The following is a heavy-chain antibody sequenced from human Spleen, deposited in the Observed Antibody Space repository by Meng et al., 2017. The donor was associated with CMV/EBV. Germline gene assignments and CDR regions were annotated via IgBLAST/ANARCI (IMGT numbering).Heavy chain of an antibody. CDR1: GGSISSGTYY. Sequence: SETLSLTCSVSGGSISSGTYYWGWIRQPPGKGLEWMGSMYYSGSTYYNPSLKSRVTISVDTSKNQFSLKLSSVTAADTAVYYCARAHLYYDILTGYPENHATGYFDYWGQGTLVTVSS. CDR2: MYYSGST. CDR3: ARAHLYYDILTGYPENHATGYFDY. D-gene: IGHD3-9*01. J-gene: IGHJ4*02. V-gene: IGHV4-39*07.